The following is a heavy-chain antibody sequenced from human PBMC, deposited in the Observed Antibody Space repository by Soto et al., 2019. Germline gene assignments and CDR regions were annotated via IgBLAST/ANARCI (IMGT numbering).Heavy chain of an antibody. J-gene: IGHJ6*02. CDR3: ARLSAIDDCSSTSCRQYYYYYGMDV. V-gene: IGHV4-39*01. CDR1: GGSISSSSYY. D-gene: IGHD2-2*01. Sequence: QLQLQESGPGLVKPSETLSLTCTVSGGSISSSSYYWGWIRQPPGKGLEWIGSIYYSGSTYYNPSLKSRVTISVDTSKNQFSLKLSSVTAADTAVYYCARLSAIDDCSSTSCRQYYYYYGMDVWGQGTTVTVSS. CDR2: IYYSGST.